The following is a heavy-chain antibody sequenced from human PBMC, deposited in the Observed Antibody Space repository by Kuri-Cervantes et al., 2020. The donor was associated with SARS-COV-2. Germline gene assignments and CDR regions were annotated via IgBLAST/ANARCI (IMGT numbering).Heavy chain of an antibody. J-gene: IGHJ6*02. V-gene: IGHV3-30*04. D-gene: IGHD2-2*01. CDR3: AKALRIAVVPAALGFDYYYGMDV. CDR1: GFTLSSYA. CDR2: ISYDGSNK. Sequence: SLKIPCAASGFTLSSYAMHWVRQAPGKGLEWVAVISYDGSNKYYADSVKGRFTISRDNSKNKLYLQMNSLRAEDTAVYYCAKALRIAVVPAALGFDYYYGMDVWGQGTTVTVSS.